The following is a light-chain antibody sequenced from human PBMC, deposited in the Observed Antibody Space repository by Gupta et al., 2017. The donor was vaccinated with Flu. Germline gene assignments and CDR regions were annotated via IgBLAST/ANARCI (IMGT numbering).Light chain of an antibody. CDR1: SSSIGNNY. V-gene: IGLV1-51*01. J-gene: IGLJ3*02. Sequence: QSVLTQPPSASAAPGQKVTISCSGRSSSIGNNYVSWYQQIPGTAPKLLIYDNNKRPSGIPDRFSGSKSGTSATLDITGLQTGDEADYYCGTWDSSLDARVFGGGTKLTVL. CDR3: GTWDSSLDARV. CDR2: DNN.